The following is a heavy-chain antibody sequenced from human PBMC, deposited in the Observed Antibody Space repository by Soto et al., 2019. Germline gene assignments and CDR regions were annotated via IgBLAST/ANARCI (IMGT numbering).Heavy chain of an antibody. Sequence: PGGSLRLSCAASGFTFSDYYMSWIRQAPGKGLEWVSYISSSGSTIYYADSVKGRFTISRDNAKNSLYLQMNSLRAEDTAVYYCARGVGSSSWHIVTPRLNSRYYYMDVWGKGTTVTVSS. D-gene: IGHD6-13*01. CDR1: GFTFSDYY. V-gene: IGHV3-11*01. CDR3: ARGVGSSSWHIVTPRLNSRYYYMDV. CDR2: ISSSGSTI. J-gene: IGHJ6*03.